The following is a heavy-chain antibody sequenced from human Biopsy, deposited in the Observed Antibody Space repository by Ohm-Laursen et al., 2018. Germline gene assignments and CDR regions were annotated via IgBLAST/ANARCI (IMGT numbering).Heavy chain of an antibody. V-gene: IGHV1-46*01. D-gene: IGHD5-24*01. CDR2: ISPSGATT. CDR3: ARAGVGSDGTDSYYYGMDV. J-gene: IGHJ6*02. CDR1: GNTFATYH. Sequence: VSSVKVSCKASGNTFATYHIHWVRQAPGQGLEWMGVISPSGATTSFSQKFQGRITMTRDTSTGTVYMDLNSLGSEDTAVYYCARAGVGSDGTDSYYYGMDVWGHGTTVTVSS.